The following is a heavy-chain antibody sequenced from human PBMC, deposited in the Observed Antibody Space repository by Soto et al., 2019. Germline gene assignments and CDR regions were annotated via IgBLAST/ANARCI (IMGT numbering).Heavy chain of an antibody. D-gene: IGHD3-22*01. V-gene: IGHV3-23*01. Sequence: SGGSLRLSCAASGFTFSSYWMHWVRQAPGKGLVWVSAISGSGGSTYYADSVKGRFTISRDNSKNTLYLQMNSLRAEDTAVYYCAKDSSGYYFPNYYYYYGMDVWGQGTTVTVSS. CDR3: AKDSSGYYFPNYYYYYGMDV. J-gene: IGHJ6*02. CDR1: GFTFSSYW. CDR2: ISGSGGST.